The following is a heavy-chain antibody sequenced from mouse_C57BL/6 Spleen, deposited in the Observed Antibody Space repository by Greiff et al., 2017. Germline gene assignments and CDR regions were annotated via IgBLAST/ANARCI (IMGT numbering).Heavy chain of an antibody. CDR1: GYSFTDYN. J-gene: IGHJ2*01. CDR3: ARRGITTVFDY. CDR2: INPNYGTS. V-gene: IGHV1-39*01. Sequence: VHVKQSGPELVKPGASVKISCKASGYSFTDYNMNWVKQSNGKSLEWIGEINPNYGTSSYNQKFKGKATLPVDQSTSTAYMQLNSLTSADSAVYYCARRGITTVFDYWGQGTTLTVSS. D-gene: IGHD1-1*01.